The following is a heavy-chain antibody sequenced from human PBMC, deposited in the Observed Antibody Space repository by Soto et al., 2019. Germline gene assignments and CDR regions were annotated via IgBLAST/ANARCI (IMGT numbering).Heavy chain of an antibody. J-gene: IGHJ6*02. Sequence: ASVTVPCKASGYTFTSYDIKWVRPSTRKGLEWMGWMNPNSGNTGYAQKFQGRVTMTRNTSTSTAYMELRSLRSDDTAVYYCARDLFPSGGYYYGMDVWGQGTTVTCSS. CDR2: MNPNSGNT. V-gene: IGHV1-8*01. D-gene: IGHD5-12*01. CDR1: GYTFTSYD. CDR3: ARDLFPSGGYYYGMDV.